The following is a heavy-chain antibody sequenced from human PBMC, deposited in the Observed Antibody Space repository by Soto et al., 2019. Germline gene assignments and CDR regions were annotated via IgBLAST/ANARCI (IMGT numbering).Heavy chain of an antibody. D-gene: IGHD1-1*01. CDR3: ARVFFFQAEDGIRGTVPVSAFLLNRSSDL. V-gene: IGHV3-13*01. CDR2: ITTTGDT. Sequence: KGLEWVSVITTTGDTYYAASVKGRFTISRENAENSLYLQMNSLRAEDAAVYYCARVFFFQAEDGIRGTVPVSAFLLNRSSDL. J-gene: IGHJ2*01.